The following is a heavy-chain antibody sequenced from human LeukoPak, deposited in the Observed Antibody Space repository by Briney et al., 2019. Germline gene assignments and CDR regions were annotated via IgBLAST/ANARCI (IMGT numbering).Heavy chain of an antibody. J-gene: IGHJ4*02. Sequence: ASETLSLTCTVSGGSISTYYWSWIRRPPGKGLEWIAYIHASGPTNYNPSLKSRITISVDTSKNQFSLKLSSVTAADTAVYYCARHDAGIAARPFDNWGQGTLVTVSS. D-gene: IGHD6-6*01. CDR3: ARHDAGIAARPFDN. V-gene: IGHV4-4*09. CDR2: IHASGPT. CDR1: GGSISTYY.